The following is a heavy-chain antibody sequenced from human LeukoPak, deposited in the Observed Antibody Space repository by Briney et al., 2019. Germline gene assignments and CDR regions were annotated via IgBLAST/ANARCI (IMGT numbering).Heavy chain of an antibody. Sequence: PGGSLRLSCAASGFTFSSYWMNWVRQAPGKGLVWVSRIASNGSSTTYADSVKGRFTISRDNAKNSLYLQMNSLRAEDSAIYYCARYARGTDVWGLGTTVTVSS. V-gene: IGHV3-74*01. CDR3: ARYARGTDV. CDR1: GFTFSSYW. CDR2: IASNGSST. J-gene: IGHJ6*02. D-gene: IGHD6-6*01.